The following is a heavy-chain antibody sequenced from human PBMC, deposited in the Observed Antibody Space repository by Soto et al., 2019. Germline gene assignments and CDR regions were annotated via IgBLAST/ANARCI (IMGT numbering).Heavy chain of an antibody. J-gene: IGHJ6*02. CDR1: GGSISSYY. V-gene: IGHV4-59*01. CDR3: ARGTAARRYYYYGMDV. CDR2: IYYSGST. D-gene: IGHD6-6*01. Sequence: QVQLQESGPGLVKPSETLSLTCTVSGGSISSYYWSWIRQPPGKGLEWIGYIYYSGSTNYNPSLNSRVTISVGTSKSQFSLKLSSVTAADTAVYYCARGTAARRYYYYGMDVWGQGTTVTVSS.